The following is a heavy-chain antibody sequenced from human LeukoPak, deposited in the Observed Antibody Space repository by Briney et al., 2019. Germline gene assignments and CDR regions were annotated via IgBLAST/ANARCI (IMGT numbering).Heavy chain of an antibody. Sequence: GGSLRLSCAASGFTFSSYSMNWVRQAPGKGLEWVSYISSSSSTIYYADSVKGRFTISRDNSKNTLYLQMDSLRAEDTAVYYCAKGYCSGGSCSRDWFDPWGQGTLVTVSS. J-gene: IGHJ5*02. D-gene: IGHD2-15*01. CDR3: AKGYCSGGSCSRDWFDP. V-gene: IGHV3-48*01. CDR2: ISSSSSTI. CDR1: GFTFSSYS.